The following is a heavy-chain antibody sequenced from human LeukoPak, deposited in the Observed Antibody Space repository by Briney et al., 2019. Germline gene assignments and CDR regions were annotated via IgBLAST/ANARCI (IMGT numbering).Heavy chain of an antibody. CDR3: ARGRLRFKWDDAFDI. D-gene: IGHD3-3*01. CDR2: IIPIFGTA. J-gene: IGHJ3*02. CDR1: GGTFSSYA. V-gene: IGHV1-69*05. Sequence: SVKVSCKASGGTFSSYAISWVRQAPGQGLEWMGRIIPIFGTANYAQKFQGRATITTDESTSTAYMELSSLRSEDTAVYYCARGRLRFKWDDAFDIWGQGTMVTVSS.